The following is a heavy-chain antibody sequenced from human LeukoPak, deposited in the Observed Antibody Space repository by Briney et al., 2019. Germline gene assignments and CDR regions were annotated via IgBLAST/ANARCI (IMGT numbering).Heavy chain of an antibody. CDR2: IKQDGSEK. J-gene: IGHJ5*02. Sequence: GGSLRLSCAASEFTFSSYWMSWVRQAPGKGLEWVANIKQDGSEKYYVDSVKGRFTISRDNAKNSLYLQMNSLRAEDTAVYYCARDYYGSGSYPYNWFDPWGQGTLVTVSS. D-gene: IGHD3-10*01. V-gene: IGHV3-7*01. CDR1: EFTFSSYW. CDR3: ARDYYGSGSYPYNWFDP.